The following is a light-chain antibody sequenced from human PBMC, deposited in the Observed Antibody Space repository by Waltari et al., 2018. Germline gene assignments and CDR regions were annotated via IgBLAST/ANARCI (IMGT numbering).Light chain of an antibody. CDR1: GSNIGAGYD. CDR2: GTC. Sequence: QSVLTQPPSVSGAPGQRVTISCTGSGSNIGAGYDAHWYQQLPGKAPKPLIYGTCTRPLGVPDRYCGCQSGTSASLAITGLQAEDEADYYCQSYDTSLSVVFGGGTKLTVL. J-gene: IGLJ2*01. CDR3: QSYDTSLSVV. V-gene: IGLV1-40*01.